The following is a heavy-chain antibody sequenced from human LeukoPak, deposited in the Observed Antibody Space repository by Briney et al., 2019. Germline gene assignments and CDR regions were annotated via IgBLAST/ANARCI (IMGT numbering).Heavy chain of an antibody. J-gene: IGHJ4*02. Sequence: GGSLRLSCAASGFTFSTYAMNWVRQAPGKGLEWVSTISGNGGSTYYADSVKGRFTISRDNSKNTLYLQMNSLKAEDTAVYYCAKSRRLYGDFIDYWGQGILVTVSS. CDR3: AKSRRLYGDFIDY. CDR1: GFTFSTYA. CDR2: ISGNGGST. V-gene: IGHV3-23*01. D-gene: IGHD4-17*01.